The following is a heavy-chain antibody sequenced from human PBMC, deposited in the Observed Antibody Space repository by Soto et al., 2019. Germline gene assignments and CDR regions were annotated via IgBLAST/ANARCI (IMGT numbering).Heavy chain of an antibody. V-gene: IGHV4-59*08. D-gene: IGHD3-3*01. J-gene: IGHJ6*03. CDR1: GGSISSYY. Sequence: PSETLSLTCTVSGGSISSYYWSWIRQPPGKGLEWIGYIYYSGSTNYNPSLKSRVTISVDTSKNQFSLKLSSVTAADTAVYYCARQNYDFWSGYYTQPKYYYYYYMDVWGKGTTVTVSS. CDR2: IYYSGST. CDR3: ARQNYDFWSGYYTQPKYYYYYYMDV.